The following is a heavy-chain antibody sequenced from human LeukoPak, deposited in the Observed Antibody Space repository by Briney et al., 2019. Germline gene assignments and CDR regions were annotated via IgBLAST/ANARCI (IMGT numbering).Heavy chain of an antibody. Sequence: GGSLRLSCAASGFTFSSYAMSWVRQAPGKGLEWVSAISGSGGSTYYADSVRGRFTISRDNSKNTLYLQMNSLRAEDTAVYYCAKGDSSGWYFSPRYYYYGMDVWAKGPRSPSP. CDR3: AKGDSSGWYFSPRYYYYGMDV. CDR1: GFTFSSYA. CDR2: ISGSGGST. D-gene: IGHD6-19*01. V-gene: IGHV3-23*01. J-gene: IGHJ6*02.